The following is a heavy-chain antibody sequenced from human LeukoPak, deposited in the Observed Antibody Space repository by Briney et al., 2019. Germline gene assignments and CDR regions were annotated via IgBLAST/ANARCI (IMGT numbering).Heavy chain of an antibody. CDR2: ISYDGSNK. CDR3: ARSWEQQDYLDY. J-gene: IGHJ4*02. CDR1: GFTFSSYA. D-gene: IGHD1-26*01. V-gene: IGHV3-30*04. Sequence: GGSLRLSCAASGFTFSSYAMHWVRQAPGKGLEWVAVISYDGSNKYYADSVKGRFTISRDNSKNTLYLQMNSLRAEDTAVYYCARSWEQQDYLDYWGQGTLVTVSS.